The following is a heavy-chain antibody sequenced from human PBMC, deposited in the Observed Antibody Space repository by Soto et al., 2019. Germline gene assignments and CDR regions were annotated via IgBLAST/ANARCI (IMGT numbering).Heavy chain of an antibody. D-gene: IGHD3-10*01. CDR2: IRAKAFGGTT. CDR3: DRASSPITRLRGNVDV. Sequence: EVQLVESGGGLVQPGQSLRLSCTAFGFTFGDYAMGWFRQSPGKGLEWLGFIRAKAFGGTTEYAASVEGRFTLSRDDSKSIAYLQMNSLKTEDTDMYYCDRASSPITRLRGNVDVWGKGTTVTVSS. CDR1: GFTFGDYA. V-gene: IGHV3-49*03. J-gene: IGHJ6*04.